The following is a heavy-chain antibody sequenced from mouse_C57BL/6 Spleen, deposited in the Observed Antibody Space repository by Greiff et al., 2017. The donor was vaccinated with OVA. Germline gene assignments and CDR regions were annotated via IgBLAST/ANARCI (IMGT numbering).Heavy chain of an antibody. CDR3: ARSDYYSNYGDY. J-gene: IGHJ2*01. CDR2: IYPGDGDT. D-gene: IGHD2-5*01. V-gene: IGHV1-82*01. CDR1: GYAFSSSW. Sequence: QVQLKQSGPELVKPGASVKISCKASGYAFSSSWMNWVKQRPGKGLEWIGRIYPGDGDTNYNGKFKGKATLTADKSSSTAYMQLSSLTSEDSAVYVWARSDYYSNYGDYWGQGTTLTVSS.